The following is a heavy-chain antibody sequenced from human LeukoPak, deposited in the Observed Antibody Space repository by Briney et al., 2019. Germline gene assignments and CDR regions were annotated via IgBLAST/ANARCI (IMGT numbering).Heavy chain of an antibody. J-gene: IGHJ4*02. CDR1: GGSISIYY. Sequence: SETLSLTCSVSGGSISIYYWSWIRQPPGKGLEWIGYIYNSGSTNYNPSLKSRVTISVDTSKNQFSLKLSSVTAADTAVYYCARHWGGEMATLRGFDYWGQGTLVTVSS. V-gene: IGHV4-59*08. D-gene: IGHD5-24*01. CDR3: ARHWGGEMATLRGFDY. CDR2: IYNSGST.